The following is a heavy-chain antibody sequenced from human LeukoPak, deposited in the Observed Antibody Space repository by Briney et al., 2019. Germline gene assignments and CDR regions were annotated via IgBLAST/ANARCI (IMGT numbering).Heavy chain of an antibody. CDR3: ARGQRFGQAFDY. CDR1: GGSFSGYY. Sequence: SETLSLTCAVYGGSFSGYYWSWIRQPPGKGLEWIGEINHSGSTNYNPSLKSRVTISVDTSKNQFSLKLSSVTAADTAAYYCARGQRFGQAFDYWGQGTLVTVSS. V-gene: IGHV4-34*01. D-gene: IGHD3-10*01. J-gene: IGHJ4*02. CDR2: INHSGST.